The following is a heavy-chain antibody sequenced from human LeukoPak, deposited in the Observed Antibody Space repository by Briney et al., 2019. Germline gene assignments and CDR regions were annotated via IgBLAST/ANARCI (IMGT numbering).Heavy chain of an antibody. CDR2: ISSSSSYI. V-gene: IGHV3-21*01. D-gene: IGHD1-20*01. CDR3: ARDVNWNYCDY. J-gene: IGHJ4*01. CDR1: GFTFSSYS. Sequence: GGSLRLSCAASGFTFSSYSMNWVRQAPGKGLEWVSSISSSSSYIYYADSVKGRFTISRDNAKNSLYLQMNSLRAKDTAVYYCARDVNWNYCDYWGHGTLVTVSS.